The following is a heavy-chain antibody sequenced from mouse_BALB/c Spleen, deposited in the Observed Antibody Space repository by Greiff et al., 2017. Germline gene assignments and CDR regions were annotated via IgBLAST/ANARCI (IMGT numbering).Heavy chain of an antibody. V-gene: IGHV5-4*02. CDR2: ISDGGSYT. D-gene: IGHD1-1*01. Sequence: DVMLVESGGGLVKPGGSLKLSCAASGFTFSDYYMYWVRQTPEKRLEWVATISDGGSYTYYPDSVKGRFTISRDNAKNNLYLQMSSLKSEDTAMYYCARDRTVVGPFAYWGQGTLVTVSA. CDR1: GFTFSDYY. J-gene: IGHJ3*01. CDR3: ARDRTVVGPFAY.